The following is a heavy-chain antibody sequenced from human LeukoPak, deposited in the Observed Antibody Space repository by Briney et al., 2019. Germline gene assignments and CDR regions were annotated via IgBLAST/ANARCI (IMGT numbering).Heavy chain of an antibody. D-gene: IGHD1-26*01. CDR3: AKAQIGSYLPYFDY. CDR1: GGSISSGGYY. CDR2: IYHSGST. J-gene: IGHJ4*02. Sequence: SETLSLTCTVSGGSISSGGYYWSWIRQPPGKGLEWIGYIYHSGSTYYNPSLKSRVTISVDRSKNQFSLKLSSVTAADTAVYYCAKAQIGSYLPYFDYWGQGTLVTVSS. V-gene: IGHV4-30-2*01.